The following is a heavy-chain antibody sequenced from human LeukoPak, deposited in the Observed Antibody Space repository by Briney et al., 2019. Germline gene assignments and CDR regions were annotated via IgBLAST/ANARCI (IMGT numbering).Heavy chain of an antibody. J-gene: IGHJ6*03. D-gene: IGHD1-26*01. V-gene: IGHV3-23*01. Sequence: GGSLRLSCAASGFTFSSYAMSWVRQAPGKGLEWVSTLSGTGGNTFYADSVKGRFTISRDNSKSTLYLQMSSLRAEDTAVYYCAGDGTTTLYYMDVWGKGTTVTVSS. CDR1: GFTFSSYA. CDR3: AGDGTTTLYYMDV. CDR2: LSGTGGNT.